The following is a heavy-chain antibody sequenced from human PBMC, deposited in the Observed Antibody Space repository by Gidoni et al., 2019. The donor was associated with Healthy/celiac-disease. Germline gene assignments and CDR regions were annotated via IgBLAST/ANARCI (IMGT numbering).Heavy chain of an antibody. Sequence: QVQLVKSGAAVQKPGSSVKVYRNATGGTFSSYAIRWVRQAPGQGLESMGGIIPIFGTANYAQQFQSRVTITADESTSTAYMELSSLRSEDTALYYCAREKRKRGTIFGVVIRNYYYYGMDVWGQGTTVTVSS. V-gene: IGHV1-69*01. CDR2: IIPIFGTA. D-gene: IGHD3-3*01. CDR3: AREKRKRGTIFGVVIRNYYYYGMDV. J-gene: IGHJ6*02. CDR1: GGTFSSYA.